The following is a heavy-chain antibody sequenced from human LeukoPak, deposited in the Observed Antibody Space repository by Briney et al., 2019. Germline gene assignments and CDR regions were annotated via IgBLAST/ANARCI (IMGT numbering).Heavy chain of an antibody. V-gene: IGHV3-7*03. D-gene: IGHD2-15*01. CDR2: IKQDGSEK. Sequence: GGSLRLSCAASGFTFSSYWMSWVRQAPGKGLEWVANIKQDGSEKYYVDSVKGRFTISRDNAKNLLYLQMNSLRAEDTAVYYCARDEGYCSGGSCGEGSDYWGQGTLVTVSS. J-gene: IGHJ4*02. CDR3: ARDEGYCSGGSCGEGSDY. CDR1: GFTFSSYW.